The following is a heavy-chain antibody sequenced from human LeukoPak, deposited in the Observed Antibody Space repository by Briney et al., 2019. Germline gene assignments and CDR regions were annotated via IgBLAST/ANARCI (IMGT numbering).Heavy chain of an antibody. V-gene: IGHV4-34*01. CDR2: INHSGST. CDR1: GGSFSGYY. CDR3: ARENLLDYYDSSGSPFDY. D-gene: IGHD3-22*01. J-gene: IGHJ4*02. Sequence: PSETLSLTCAVYGGSFSGYYWSWIRQPPGKGLEWIGEINHSGSTNYNPSLKSRVTISVDTSKNQFSLKLSSVTAADTAVYYCARENLLDYYDSSGSPFDYWGQGTLVTVSS.